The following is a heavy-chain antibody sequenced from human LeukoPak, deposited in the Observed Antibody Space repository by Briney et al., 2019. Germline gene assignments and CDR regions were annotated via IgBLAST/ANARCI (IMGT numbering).Heavy chain of an antibody. V-gene: IGHV1-69*04. Sequence: GSSVKVSCKASGGTFSSYAISWVRQAPGQGLEWMGRIIPIFGIANFAQKFQGRVTITADKSTSTAHMELSSLRSEDTAVYYCAGLVVVAATTDFDYWGQGTLVTVSS. CDR1: GGTFSSYA. CDR3: AGLVVVAATTDFDY. J-gene: IGHJ4*02. D-gene: IGHD2-15*01. CDR2: IIPIFGIA.